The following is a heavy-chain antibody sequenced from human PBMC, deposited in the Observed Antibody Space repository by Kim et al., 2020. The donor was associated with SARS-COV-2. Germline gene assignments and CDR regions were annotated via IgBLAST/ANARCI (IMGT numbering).Heavy chain of an antibody. CDR1: GFNFNDYG. V-gene: IGHV3-30*18. CDR3: AKDVASYYYYGMDV. Sequence: GGSLRLSCAASGFNFNDYGMHWVRQAPGKGLEWVALTSYDGERQYYADSVKGRFTISRDNSKNTLYLQMNSLRAEDAAVYYCAKDVASYYYYGMDVWGQG. D-gene: IGHD3-16*01. CDR2: TSYDGERQ. J-gene: IGHJ6*02.